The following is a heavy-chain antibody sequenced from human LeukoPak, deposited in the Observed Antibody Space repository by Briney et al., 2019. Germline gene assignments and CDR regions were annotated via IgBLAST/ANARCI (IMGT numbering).Heavy chain of an antibody. V-gene: IGHV3-74*01. Sequence: GGSLRLSCAASGLTFSSHWMHWVRQAPGKGLVWVSRITNDGSSTTYADSVKGRFTISRDNAKNSLYLQMNSLRAEDTAVYYCARDNVAARTRHAFDIWGQGTMVTVSS. CDR1: GLTFSSHW. J-gene: IGHJ3*02. CDR2: ITNDGSST. CDR3: ARDNVAARTRHAFDI. D-gene: IGHD6-6*01.